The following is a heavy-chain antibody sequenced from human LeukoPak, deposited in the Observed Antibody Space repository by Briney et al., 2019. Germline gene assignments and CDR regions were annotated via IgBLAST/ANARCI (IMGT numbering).Heavy chain of an antibody. CDR3: ARALGYCSGGSCRPFDY. J-gene: IGHJ4*02. D-gene: IGHD2-15*01. Sequence: GESLKISCKGSGYSFTSYWIGWVRQMPGKGLEWMGIIYPGDSDTRYSPSFQGQVTISADKSISTAYLQWSSLKASDTAMYYCARALGYCSGGSCRPFDYWGQGTLVTVSS. CDR1: GYSFTSYW. V-gene: IGHV5-51*01. CDR2: IYPGDSDT.